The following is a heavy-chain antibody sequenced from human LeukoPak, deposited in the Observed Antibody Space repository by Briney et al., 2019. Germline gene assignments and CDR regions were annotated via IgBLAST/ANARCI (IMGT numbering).Heavy chain of an antibody. CDR1: GFTFSSYG. CDR2: IWYDGSNK. J-gene: IGHJ5*02. D-gene: IGHD4-17*01. Sequence: GGSLRLSCAASGFTFSSYGMHWVRQAPGKGLEWVAVIWYDGSNKYYADSVKGRFTISRDNSKNTLYLQMNSLRAEDTAVYYCARAVERGNDYGDYDWFDPWGQGTLATVSS. V-gene: IGHV3-33*01. CDR3: ARAVERGNDYGDYDWFDP.